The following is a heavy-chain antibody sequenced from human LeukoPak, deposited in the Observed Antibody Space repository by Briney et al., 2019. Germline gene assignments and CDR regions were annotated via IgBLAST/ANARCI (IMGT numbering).Heavy chain of an antibody. CDR3: ARSGDGYNWYYFDY. CDR2: IIPIFGTA. V-gene: IGHV1-69*05. CDR1: GGTFSSYA. Sequence: SVKVSCKASGGTFSSYAISWVRQAPGQGLEWMGGIIPIFGTANYAQKFQGRVTITTDESTSTAYMELSSLRSEDTAVNYCARSGDGYNWYYFDYWGQGTLVTVSS. J-gene: IGHJ4*02. D-gene: IGHD5-24*01.